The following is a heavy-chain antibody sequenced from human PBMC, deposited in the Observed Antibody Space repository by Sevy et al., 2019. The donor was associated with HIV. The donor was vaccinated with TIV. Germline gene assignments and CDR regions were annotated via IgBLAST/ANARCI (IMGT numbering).Heavy chain of an antibody. Sequence: GGSLRPSCAASGFTFSSYAMHWVRQAPGKGLEWVAVISYDGSNKYYADSVKGRFTISRDNSKNTLYLQMNSLRAEDTAVYYCARDRDPVVVVAATLDYWGQGTLVTVSS. CDR2: ISYDGSNK. CDR1: GFTFSSYA. CDR3: ARDRDPVVVVAATLDY. V-gene: IGHV3-30-3*01. D-gene: IGHD2-15*01. J-gene: IGHJ4*02.